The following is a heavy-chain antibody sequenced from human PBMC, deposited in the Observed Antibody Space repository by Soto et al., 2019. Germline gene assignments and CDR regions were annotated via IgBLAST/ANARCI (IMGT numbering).Heavy chain of an antibody. CDR1: GYTFTTYG. V-gene: IGHV1-18*01. D-gene: IGHD3-10*01. CDR2: INTHNGNT. Sequence: ASVKVSCKASGYTFTTYGISWVRQAPGEGLEWLGWINTHNGNTNYAQNLQGRVFMTADTSTDTAYMELRSLRSDDTAIYYCTREGSAPYYYYGMDAWGQGTTVTVSS. CDR3: TREGSAPYYYYGMDA. J-gene: IGHJ6*02.